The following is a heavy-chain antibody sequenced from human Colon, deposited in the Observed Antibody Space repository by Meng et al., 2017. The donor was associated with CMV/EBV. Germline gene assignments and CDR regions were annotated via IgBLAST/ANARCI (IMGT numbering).Heavy chain of an antibody. D-gene: IGHD2-21*01. V-gene: IGHV1-2*02. Sequence: QVQLLQSGTEVKKPWASVNVSCKTSGYTFTAKHLHWVRHAPGQGLEWMGWIYPQNGGTYFAQKFQGRVTMTSDTSISTAYMELSSLTSDDTAIYYCIKEDWYFDFWGQGTLVTVSS. CDR3: IKEDWYFDF. CDR2: IYPQNGGT. J-gene: IGHJ4*02. CDR1: GYTFTAKH.